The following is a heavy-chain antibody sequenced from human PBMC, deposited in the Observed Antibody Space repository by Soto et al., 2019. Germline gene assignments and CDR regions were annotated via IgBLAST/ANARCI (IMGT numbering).Heavy chain of an antibody. V-gene: IGHV3-30-3*01. CDR2: RSYDGSNK. J-gene: IGHJ4*02. D-gene: IGHD5-12*01. CDR1: GFTFGRYT. Sequence: GGSLTLSCAASGFTFGRYTLHCVSQDPGKGLEWVGVRSYDGSNKYYADSVKGRFSISRDNSTNTLYLQMNSLRAEDTAVYYCARVRYVEMATITDYWGQGTLVTVCS. CDR3: ARVRYVEMATITDY.